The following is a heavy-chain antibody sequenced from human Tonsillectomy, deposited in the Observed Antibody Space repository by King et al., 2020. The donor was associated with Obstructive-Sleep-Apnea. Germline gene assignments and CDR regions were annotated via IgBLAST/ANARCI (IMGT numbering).Heavy chain of an antibody. CDR2: ISSSSSTI. D-gene: IGHD3-10*01. CDR3: ARGGDQLLWFGELFGY. J-gene: IGHJ4*02. Sequence: QLVQSGGGLVQPGGSLRLSCAASGFTFSSYSMNWVRQAPGKGLEWVSYISSSSSTIYYADSVKGRFTISRDNAKNSLYLQMNSLRAEDTAVYYCARGGDQLLWFGELFGYWGQGTPVTVSS. V-gene: IGHV3-48*01. CDR1: GFTFSSYS.